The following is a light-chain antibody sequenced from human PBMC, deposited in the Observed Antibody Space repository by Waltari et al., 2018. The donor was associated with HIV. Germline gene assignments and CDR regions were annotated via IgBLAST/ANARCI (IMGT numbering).Light chain of an antibody. Sequence: HSALTQPASVSGSPGQSITISCSGTVTDIDVYNFVSWYRQYPGLAPQLVLYGGSSRPAGVSLRFSGSKSGDTASLTISGLEAEDEAHYYCSSYTRNHSLVFGGGTKLTVL. V-gene: IGLV2-14*01. J-gene: IGLJ3*02. CDR3: SSYTRNHSLV. CDR1: VTDIDVYNF. CDR2: GGS.